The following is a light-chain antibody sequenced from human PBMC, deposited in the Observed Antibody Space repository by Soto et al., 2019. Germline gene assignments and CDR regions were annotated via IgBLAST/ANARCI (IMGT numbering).Light chain of an antibody. J-gene: IGKJ1*01. Sequence: EIVLMQSPGTLSLSPGERATLSCRASQSVSSIYFAWYQQKPGQAPRLLIYGASSRATGIPDRFSGSGSGTDFTLTISRLEPEDFAVYYCQQYGSSLWTFGQGTKVEIK. CDR1: QSVSSIY. CDR3: QQYGSSLWT. CDR2: GAS. V-gene: IGKV3-20*01.